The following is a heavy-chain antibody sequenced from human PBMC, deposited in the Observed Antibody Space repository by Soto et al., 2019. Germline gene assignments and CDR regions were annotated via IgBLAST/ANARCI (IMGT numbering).Heavy chain of an antibody. V-gene: IGHV1-46*01. CDR1: GYTFSDSG. CDR2: INPSGGST. J-gene: IGHJ6*02. D-gene: IGHD6-19*01. Sequence: GASVKVSCKASGYTFSDSGITWVRQAPGQGLEWMGIINPSGGSTSYAQKFQGRVTMTRDTSTSTVYMELSSLRSEDTAVYYCARDRYGVAGTGYYYGMDVWGQGTTVTVSS. CDR3: ARDRYGVAGTGYYYGMDV.